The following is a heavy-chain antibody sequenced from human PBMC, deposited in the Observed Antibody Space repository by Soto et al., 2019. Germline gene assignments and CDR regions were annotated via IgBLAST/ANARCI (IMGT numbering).Heavy chain of an antibody. D-gene: IGHD3-3*01. CDR2: INSDGSST. CDR1: GFTFSSYW. Sequence: GGSLRLSCAASGFTFSSYWMHWVRQAPGKGLVWDSRINSDGSSTSYADSVKGRFTISRDNAKNTLYLQMNSLRAEDTAVYYCARGGYYDFWSGYYYYYYGMDVWGQGTTVTVSS. CDR3: ARGGYYDFWSGYYYYYYGMDV. V-gene: IGHV3-74*01. J-gene: IGHJ6*02.